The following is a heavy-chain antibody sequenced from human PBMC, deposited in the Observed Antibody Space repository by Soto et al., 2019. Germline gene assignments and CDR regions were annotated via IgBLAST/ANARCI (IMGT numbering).Heavy chain of an antibody. J-gene: IGHJ4*02. CDR2: ISGSGGST. CDR1: GFTFSSYA. CDR3: AKASGWFGEFDY. D-gene: IGHD3-10*01. V-gene: IGHV3-23*01. Sequence: EVQLLESGGGLVQPGGSLRLSCAASGFTFSSYAMSWVRQAPGKGLEWVSAISGSGGSTYYADSVKGRFTTSRDNSKNTRYRHMSSVRAEETAGYYCAKASGWFGEFDYWGQGTQVTVSS.